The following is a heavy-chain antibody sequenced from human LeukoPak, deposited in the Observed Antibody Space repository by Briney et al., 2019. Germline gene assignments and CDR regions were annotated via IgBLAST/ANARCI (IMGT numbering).Heavy chain of an antibody. J-gene: IGHJ5*02. Sequence: TRGESLKISCKGSGYSFTSYWIGWVRQMPGKGLEWMGIIYPGDSDTRYSPSFQGQVTISADKSISTAYLQWSSLKASDTAMYYCARRENYDFWSGYQNWFDPWGQGTLVTVSS. CDR2: IYPGDSDT. V-gene: IGHV5-51*01. D-gene: IGHD3-3*01. CDR1: GYSFTSYW. CDR3: ARRENYDFWSGYQNWFDP.